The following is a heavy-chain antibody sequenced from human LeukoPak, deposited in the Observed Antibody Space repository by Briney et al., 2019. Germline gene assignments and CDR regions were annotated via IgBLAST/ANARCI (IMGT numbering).Heavy chain of an antibody. CDR2: ISSSSSYI. V-gene: IGHV3-21*01. Sequence: GGSLRLSCAASGFTFSSYSMNWVRQAPGKGLEWVSSISSSSSYIYYADSVKGRFTISRDNSKNTLYLQMNSLRAEDTAVYYCARRDYSNYYYYYYYMDVWGKGTTVTVSS. D-gene: IGHD4-11*01. J-gene: IGHJ6*03. CDR1: GFTFSSYS. CDR3: ARRDYSNYYYYYYYMDV.